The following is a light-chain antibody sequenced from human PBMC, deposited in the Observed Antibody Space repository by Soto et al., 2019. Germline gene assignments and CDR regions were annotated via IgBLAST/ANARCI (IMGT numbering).Light chain of an antibody. CDR1: QSVSSSSY. V-gene: IGKV3-20*01. CDR2: GAS. Sequence: EIVLTQSPGTLSLSPGERATLSCRASQSVSSSSYLAWYQQTPGQAPRLLIYGASSRATGIPGRFSGSGSGTDFTLTISRLEPEDFAVYYCHQYGSSPSYTFGQGTKLEIK. CDR3: HQYGSSPSYT. J-gene: IGKJ2*01.